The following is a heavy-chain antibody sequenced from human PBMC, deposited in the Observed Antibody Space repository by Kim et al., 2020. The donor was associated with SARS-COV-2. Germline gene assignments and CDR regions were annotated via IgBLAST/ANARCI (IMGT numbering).Heavy chain of an antibody. J-gene: IGHJ4*02. D-gene: IGHD1-1*01. Sequence: GGSLRLSCAASGFTFSSYAISWVRQAPGKGLEWVSDISGSGGNTYYADSVPGRFTISRANYKNTMILQMNSLRAEDKAVYYCAKALEGRRGFDYWGQGTL. V-gene: IGHV3-23*01. CDR3: AKALEGRRGFDY. CDR2: ISGSGGNT. CDR1: GFTFSSYA.